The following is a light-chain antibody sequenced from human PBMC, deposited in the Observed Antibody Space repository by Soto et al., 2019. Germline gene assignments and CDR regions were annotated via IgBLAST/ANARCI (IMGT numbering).Light chain of an antibody. J-gene: IGKJ1*01. CDR3: QQYNSSPRT. Sequence: EIVLTQSPGTLSLSPGESATLSCRASQSVSSNFLAWYQQKPGQAPRLLIYGASTRATGIPDRFSGSGSGTDFTLTVSRLEPEDFAVYYCQQYNSSPRTFGQGTKVEIK. V-gene: IGKV3-20*01. CDR2: GAS. CDR1: QSVSSNF.